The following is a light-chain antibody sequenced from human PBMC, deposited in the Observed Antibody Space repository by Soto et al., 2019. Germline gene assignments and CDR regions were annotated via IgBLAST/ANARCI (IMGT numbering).Light chain of an antibody. V-gene: IGKV3-15*01. J-gene: IGKJ4*01. CDR3: QQFHNWPPLT. Sequence: EVVMTQSPATLSVSPEERATLSCRASQFVSTNLAWYQQKPGQAPRLLIYSASTRATGIPARFSGSGSGTEFTLTISSLQSEDSAVYYCQQFHNWPPLTFGGGTKVEIK. CDR2: SAS. CDR1: QFVSTN.